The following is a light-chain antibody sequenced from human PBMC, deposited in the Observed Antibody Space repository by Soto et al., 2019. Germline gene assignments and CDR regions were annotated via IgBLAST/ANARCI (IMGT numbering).Light chain of an antibody. V-gene: IGKV3-20*01. CDR1: QSVSSNY. Sequence: EIVLTQSPGTLSVSLGDRVTLSCRASQSVSSNYLAWYQQKTGQAPRLLIYGVSSRATGIPDRFTGSGSGRDFTLTITRLEPEDFAVYYCQQYGRSPYSFGQGTKLEIK. J-gene: IGKJ2*01. CDR2: GVS. CDR3: QQYGRSPYS.